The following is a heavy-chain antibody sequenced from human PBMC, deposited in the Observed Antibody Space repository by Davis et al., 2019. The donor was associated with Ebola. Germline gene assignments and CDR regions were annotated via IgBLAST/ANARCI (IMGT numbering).Heavy chain of an antibody. D-gene: IGHD3-22*01. Sequence: PGGSLRLSCAASGVMFSRYWMSWVRQAPGKGLEWVANIKEDGGATNYVDSVKGRFTISRDNAKKSLYLQLNSLRADDTAMYYCARDYYDNNGDGFDIWGQGTMVTVSS. CDR3: ARDYYDNNGDGFDI. CDR1: GVMFSRYW. CDR2: IKEDGGAT. V-gene: IGHV3-7*01. J-gene: IGHJ3*02.